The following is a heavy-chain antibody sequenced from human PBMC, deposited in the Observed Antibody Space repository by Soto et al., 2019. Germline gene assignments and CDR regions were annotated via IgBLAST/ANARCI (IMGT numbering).Heavy chain of an antibody. V-gene: IGHV1-8*01. CDR3: ARDPIQENYDYVWGSYRYTSYFDY. D-gene: IGHD3-16*02. CDR2: MNPNSGNT. CDR1: GYTFTSYD. Sequence: ASVKVSCKASGYTFTSYDINWVRQATGQGLEWMGWMNPNSGNTGYAQKFQGRVTMTRNTSISTAYMELSSLRSEDTAVYYCARDPIQENYDYVWGSYRYTSYFDYWGQGTLVTVSS. J-gene: IGHJ4*02.